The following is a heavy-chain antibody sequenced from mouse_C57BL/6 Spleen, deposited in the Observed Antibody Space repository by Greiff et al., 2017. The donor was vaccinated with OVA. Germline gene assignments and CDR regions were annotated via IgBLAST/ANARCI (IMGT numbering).Heavy chain of an antibody. J-gene: IGHJ4*01. CDR3: TREDYDEKAMDY. D-gene: IGHD2-4*01. Sequence: EVMLVESGEGLVKPGGSLKLSCAASGFTFSSYAMSWVRQTPEKRLEWVAYISSGGDYIYYADTVKGRFTISRDNARNTLYLQMSSLKSEDTAMYYCTREDYDEKAMDYWGQGTSVTVSS. CDR1: GFTFSSYA. CDR2: ISSGGDYI. V-gene: IGHV5-9-1*02.